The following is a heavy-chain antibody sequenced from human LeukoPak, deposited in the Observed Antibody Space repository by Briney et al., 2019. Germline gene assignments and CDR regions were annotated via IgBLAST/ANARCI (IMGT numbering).Heavy chain of an antibody. CDR1: GGSFSGYY. J-gene: IGHJ4*02. V-gene: IGHV4-34*01. CDR2: INHSGST. Sequence: SETLSLTCAVYGGSFSGYYWSWIRQPPGKGLEWIGEINHSGSTNYNPSLKSRVTISVDTSKNQFSLKLSSVTAADTAVYYCARGAFMPYYYGSGSPGRFDYWGQGTLVTVSS. CDR3: ARGAFMPYYYGSGSPGRFDY. D-gene: IGHD3-10*01.